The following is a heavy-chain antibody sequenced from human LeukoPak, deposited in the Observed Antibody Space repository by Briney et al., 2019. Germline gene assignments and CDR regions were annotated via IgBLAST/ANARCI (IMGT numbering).Heavy chain of an antibody. CDR1: GFTFSSYW. J-gene: IGHJ4*02. Sequence: PGGSLRLSCAASGFTFSSYWMHWVRQAPGKGLVWVSRINSDGSTTNYADSVKGRFTISRDNAKNTVYLQMNSLRAEDTAVYYCARWSTVTRDWGQGTLVTVSS. D-gene: IGHD4-17*01. CDR3: ARWSTVTRD. CDR2: INSDGSTT. V-gene: IGHV3-74*01.